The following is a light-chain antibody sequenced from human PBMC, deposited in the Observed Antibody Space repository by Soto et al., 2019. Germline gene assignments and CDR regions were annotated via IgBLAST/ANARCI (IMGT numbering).Light chain of an antibody. J-gene: IGKJ1*01. Sequence: EIVMTQSPGTLSVSPGERATLSCRASQSVSSSLAWYQQKPGQAPRLLIYDASTRATGIPARFSGSGSGTEFTLTISSLQSEDFAVYYCQQYKKWPRTFGHGTKV. CDR2: DAS. CDR1: QSVSSS. V-gene: IGKV3-15*01. CDR3: QQYKKWPRT.